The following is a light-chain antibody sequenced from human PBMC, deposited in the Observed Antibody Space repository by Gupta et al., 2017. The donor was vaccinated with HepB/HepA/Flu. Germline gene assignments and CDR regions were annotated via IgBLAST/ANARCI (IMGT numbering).Light chain of an antibody. J-gene: IGKJ4*01. CDR1: QGINNN. Sequence: DIQMTQSPSSLSASVGDTVTITCRASQGINNNLAWFQQKPGEAPKSLIHAASSQQSGVPSTFSGSRSATDFTLTIIGLLPEDFATYYCRQENSFPLTFGGGTKVEI. V-gene: IGKV1-16*01. CDR3: RQENSFPLT. CDR2: AAS.